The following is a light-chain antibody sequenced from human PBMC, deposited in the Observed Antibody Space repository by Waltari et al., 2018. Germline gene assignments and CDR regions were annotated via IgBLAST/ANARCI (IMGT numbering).Light chain of an antibody. CDR2: GKT. CDR3: NSRDSSGNHYV. J-gene: IGLJ1*01. Sequence: SSELTQDPAVSVALGQTVRITCHGDSLRSYYASWDQQKPGQAPVLFIYGKTNRPSGIPDRFSGSSSVNTASLTITGAQAEDEADYYCNSRDSSGNHYVFGTGTKVTVL. V-gene: IGLV3-19*01. CDR1: SLRSYY.